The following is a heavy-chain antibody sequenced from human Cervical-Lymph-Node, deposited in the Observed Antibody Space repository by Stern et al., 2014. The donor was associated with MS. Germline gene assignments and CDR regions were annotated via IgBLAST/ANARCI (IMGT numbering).Heavy chain of an antibody. CDR1: GFIFNDFY. CDR2: ASNKFKGYTT. J-gene: IGHJ4*02. CDR3: TRDREAYD. Sequence: EVQLVESGGGLARPGGSLRLSCATSGFIFNDFYMDWVRQAPGKGLEWVARASNKFKGYTTEYAASVKGRFTILRDESTNSLFLQMNSLQIEDTAVYHCTRDREAYDWGQGTLVTVSS. V-gene: IGHV3-72*01.